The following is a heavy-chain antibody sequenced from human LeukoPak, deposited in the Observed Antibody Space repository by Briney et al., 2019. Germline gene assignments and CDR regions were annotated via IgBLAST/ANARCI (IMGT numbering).Heavy chain of an antibody. Sequence: GGSLRLSCAASGFTFSDYYMTWIRQAPGQGLEWLSYISSGSGFTKYADSVKGRFTISRDNAKNPLYLQMNSLRAEDTAVYYCARAVPIVSREGYYFDYWGQGTLVTVSS. J-gene: IGHJ4*02. V-gene: IGHV3-11*06. D-gene: IGHD1-26*01. CDR3: ARAVPIVSREGYYFDY. CDR1: GFTFSDYY. CDR2: ISSGSGFT.